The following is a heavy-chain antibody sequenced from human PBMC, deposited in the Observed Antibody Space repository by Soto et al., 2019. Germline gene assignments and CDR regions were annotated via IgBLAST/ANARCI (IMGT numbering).Heavy chain of an antibody. CDR2: MNPNSGNT. Sequence: ASVKVSCKASGYTFTSYDINWVRQATGQGLEWMGWMNPNSGNTGYAQKFQGRVTMTRNTSISTAYMELSSLRSEDTAVYYCARVWRITIFGVVPHYGMDVWGQGTTVTVS. D-gene: IGHD3-3*01. CDR3: ARVWRITIFGVVPHYGMDV. V-gene: IGHV1-8*01. J-gene: IGHJ6*02. CDR1: GYTFTSYD.